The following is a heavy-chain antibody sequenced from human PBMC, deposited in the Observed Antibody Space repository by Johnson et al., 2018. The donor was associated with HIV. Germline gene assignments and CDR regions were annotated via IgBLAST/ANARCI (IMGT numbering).Heavy chain of an antibody. CDR2: ISSRGRPI. V-gene: IGHV3-11*01. J-gene: IGHJ3*02. CDR1: GFTFSDYY. CDR3: VRAQFLEWLFFDSFDI. Sequence: QVQLVESGAGLVKPGGSLRLPCAASGFTFSDYYMSWIRQAPGKGLDWVSYISSRGRPIYYADSVKGRFPISRDNAKKSLYLQMKSLRAEDTALYYCVRAQFLEWLFFDSFDIWGQWTMVTVAS. D-gene: IGHD3-3*01.